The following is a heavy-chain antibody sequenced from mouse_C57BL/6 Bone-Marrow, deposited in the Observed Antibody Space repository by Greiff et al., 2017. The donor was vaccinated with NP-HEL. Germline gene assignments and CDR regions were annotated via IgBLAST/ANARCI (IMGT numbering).Heavy chain of an antibody. CDR1: GFTLSDYG. CDR2: ISSGSSTI. CDR3: ARGTGPFAY. J-gene: IGHJ3*01. Sequence: EVMLVESGGGLVKPGGSLKLSCAASGFTLSDYGMHWVRQAPEKGLEWVAYISSGSSTISYADTGKGRFTIPRDNAKNTLFLQMTSLRSEDTAMYYCARGTGPFAYWGQGTLVTVSA. D-gene: IGHD4-1*01. V-gene: IGHV5-17*01.